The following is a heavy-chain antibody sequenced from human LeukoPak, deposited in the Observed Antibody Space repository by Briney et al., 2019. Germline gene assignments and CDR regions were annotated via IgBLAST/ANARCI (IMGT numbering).Heavy chain of an antibody. J-gene: IGHJ4*02. D-gene: IGHD6-19*01. CDR2: IHTSGST. Sequence: PSETLSLTCTVSGGSISSYYWSRIRQPAGKGLEWIGRIHTSGSTNYNPSLKSRVIMSVDTSKNQFSLKVTSVTAADAAVYYCARAWQWLPLDSWGQGTLVTVSS. CDR3: ARAWQWLPLDS. CDR1: GGSISSYY. V-gene: IGHV4-4*07.